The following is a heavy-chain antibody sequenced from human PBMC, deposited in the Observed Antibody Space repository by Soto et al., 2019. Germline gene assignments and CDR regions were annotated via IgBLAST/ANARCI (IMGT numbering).Heavy chain of an antibody. V-gene: IGHV3-30-3*01. CDR2: ISYDGSNK. J-gene: IGHJ4*02. D-gene: IGHD2-2*01. Sequence: GGSLRLSCAASGFTFSSYAMHWVRQAPGKGLEWVAVISYDGSNKYYADSVKGRFTISRDNSKNTLYLQMNSLRAEDTAVYYCAMLGYCSSTSCYNFDYWGQGTLVTVSS. CDR3: AMLGYCSSTSCYNFDY. CDR1: GFTFSSYA.